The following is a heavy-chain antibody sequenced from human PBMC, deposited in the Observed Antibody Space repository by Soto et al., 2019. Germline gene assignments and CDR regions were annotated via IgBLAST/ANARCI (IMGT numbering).Heavy chain of an antibody. V-gene: IGHV3-9*01. CDR1: GFTFGDYA. D-gene: IGHD3-9*01. J-gene: IGHJ4*02. Sequence: EVQLVESGGGLVRPGGSLRLSCAASGFTFGDYAMHWVRQGPGKGLEWVSGISWDSAGIGYADSVKGRFTISRDNAKNTLHLQMNSLTTEDTAVYYCAKGGATYGLLTHDYWGQGTLVTVSS. CDR2: ISWDSAGI. CDR3: AKGGATYGLLTHDY.